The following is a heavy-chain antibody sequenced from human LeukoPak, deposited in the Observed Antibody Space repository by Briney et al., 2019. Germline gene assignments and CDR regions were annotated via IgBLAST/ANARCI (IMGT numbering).Heavy chain of an antibody. J-gene: IGHJ2*01. CDR3: ARDLPDEVPSFDL. D-gene: IGHD1-1*01. V-gene: IGHV3-21*01. Sequence: NPGGSLRLSCAASGFTFSSYSMNWVRQAPGKGLEWVSSISSSRSYIYYVDSVKGRFTISRDNAKNSLYLQMDSLRAEDTAVYYCARDLPDEVPSFDLWGRGTLVTASS. CDR1: GFTFSSYS. CDR2: ISSSRSYI.